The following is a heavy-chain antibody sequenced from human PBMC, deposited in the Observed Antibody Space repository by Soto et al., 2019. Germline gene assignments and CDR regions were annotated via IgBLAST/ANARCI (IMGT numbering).Heavy chain of an antibody. J-gene: IGHJ4*02. CDR3: ARIWYYYDSSGYYYGGYYFDY. D-gene: IGHD3-22*01. CDR1: GFSLSTSGMC. Sequence: GSGTTLVKPTQTLTLTCTFSGFSLSTSGMCVSWIRQPPGKALEWLARIDWDDDKYYSTSLKTRLTISKDTSKNQVVLTMTNMDPVDTATYYCARIWYYYDSSGYYYGGYYFDYSGQGTLVTVSS. V-gene: IGHV2-70*11. CDR2: IDWDDDK.